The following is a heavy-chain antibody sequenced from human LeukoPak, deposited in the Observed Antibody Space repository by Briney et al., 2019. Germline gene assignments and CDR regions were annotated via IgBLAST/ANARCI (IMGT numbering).Heavy chain of an antibody. CDR1: SDSISSGSYY. D-gene: IGHD3-10*01. CDR3: ARGVSQVRGMWFDP. V-gene: IGHV4-61*02. J-gene: IGHJ5*02. Sequence: SETLSLTXTVSSDSISSGSYYWSWIRQPAGKELEWIGRIHTSGSTDYDPSVRSRVTISLDTSKNHFSLQLSSVTAADTAVYYCARGVSQVRGMWFDPWGQGTLVTVSS. CDR2: IHTSGST.